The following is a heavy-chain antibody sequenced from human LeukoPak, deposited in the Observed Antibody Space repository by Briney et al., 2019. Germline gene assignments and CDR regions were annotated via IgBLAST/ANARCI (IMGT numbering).Heavy chain of an antibody. D-gene: IGHD2-21*02. Sequence: SGPTLVKPTQTLTLTCTFTGFSLSTGAVGVGWIRQPPGKALEWRALIYGYDDKRYNPSLKSRLSITKDNSKNQVALRMTNIDPVAAATYCCAHSSIATAIDAFDIWGQGTMVTVSS. CDR1: GFSLSTGAVG. J-gene: IGHJ3*02. V-gene: IGHV2-5*01. CDR3: AHSSIATAIDAFDI. CDR2: IYGYDDK.